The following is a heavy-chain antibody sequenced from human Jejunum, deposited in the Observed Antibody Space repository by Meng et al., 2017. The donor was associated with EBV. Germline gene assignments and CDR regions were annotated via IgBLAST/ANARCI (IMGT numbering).Heavy chain of an antibody. CDR1: GWSFSGYY. D-gene: IGHD2-8*02. Sequence: QWQLQQWGAGLLRPPETLSLTCAVYGWSFSGYYWSWGRQPPGRGLEYIGEVHFSGITNYTPSLKSRVTMSVDASKNQFSLRLTSVTAADTAVYYCARRTGDYVVGYWGQGTLVTVSS. CDR2: VHFSGIT. J-gene: IGHJ4*02. V-gene: IGHV4-34*02. CDR3: ARRTGDYVVGY.